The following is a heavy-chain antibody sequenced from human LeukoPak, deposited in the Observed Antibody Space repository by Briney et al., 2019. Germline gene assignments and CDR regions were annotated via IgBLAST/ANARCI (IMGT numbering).Heavy chain of an antibody. Sequence: GASVKVSCKASGYTFTDYYMHWVQQAPGKGLEWMGLVDPEDGETIYAEKFQGRVTITADTSTDTAYMELSSLRSEDTAVYYCATVGFKSPSGDYWGQGTLVTVSS. D-gene: IGHD3-10*01. V-gene: IGHV1-69-2*01. CDR2: VDPEDGET. J-gene: IGHJ4*02. CDR3: ATVGFKSPSGDY. CDR1: GYTFTDYY.